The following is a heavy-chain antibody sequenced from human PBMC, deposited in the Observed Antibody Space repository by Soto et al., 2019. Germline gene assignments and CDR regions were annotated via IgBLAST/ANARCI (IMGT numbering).Heavy chain of an antibody. CDR3: AISQDGGGGTTFMY. D-gene: IGHD3-16*01. CDR2: INWKSDI. Sequence: GGSLRLSCAVSGFTFDDNAMHWVRQAPEKGLEWVSGINWKSDIGYADSVKGRFTISRDNAENSLYLQMNSLRAEDTALYYCAISQDGGGGTTFMYWGQGTQVTVSS. CDR1: GFTFDDNA. V-gene: IGHV3-9*01. J-gene: IGHJ4*02.